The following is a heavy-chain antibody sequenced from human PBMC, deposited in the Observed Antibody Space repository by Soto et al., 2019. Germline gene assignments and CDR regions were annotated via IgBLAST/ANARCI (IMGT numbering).Heavy chain of an antibody. J-gene: IGHJ6*02. Sequence: QVQLVESGGGVVQPGRSLRLSCAASGFTFSSYAMHWVRQAPGKGLEWVAVISYDGSNKYYADSVKGRFTISRDNSKNPLYLQMNSLRAEDTAVYYCARDHVVGYDWYYYGMDVWGQGTTVTVSS. CDR2: ISYDGSNK. CDR3: ARDHVVGYDWYYYGMDV. CDR1: GFTFSSYA. V-gene: IGHV3-30-3*01. D-gene: IGHD5-12*01.